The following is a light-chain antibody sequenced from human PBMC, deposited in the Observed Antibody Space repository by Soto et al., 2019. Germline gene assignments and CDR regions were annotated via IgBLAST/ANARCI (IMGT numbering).Light chain of an antibody. CDR3: QHTYIIPWA. CDR1: ENIHTY. V-gene: IGKV1-39*01. Sequence: DIQMTQSPSSLSASVGDRVTITCRTSENIHTYLNWFQQRPGKAPKLLIYAATNLQSGVPSRFSGSGSGTDFTLSISILQPEDFATYYCQHTYIIPWAFGQGNKVDIK. J-gene: IGKJ1*01. CDR2: AAT.